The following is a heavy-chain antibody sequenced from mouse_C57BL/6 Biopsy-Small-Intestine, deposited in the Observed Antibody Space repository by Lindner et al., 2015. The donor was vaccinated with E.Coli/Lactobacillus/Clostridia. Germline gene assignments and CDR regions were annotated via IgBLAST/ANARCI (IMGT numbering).Heavy chain of an antibody. Sequence: VQLQESGPELVKPGASVKISCKASGYAFSSSWMNWVKQRPGKGLEWIGRIYPGDGDTEYNGKFKGKATLTADRSSSTAHMQLSSLTSEDSAVYFCARGDYGSSHWYFDVWGTGTMVTVSS. CDR3: ARGDYGSSHWYFDV. CDR1: GYAFSSSW. J-gene: IGHJ1*03. V-gene: IGHV1-82*01. D-gene: IGHD1-1*01. CDR2: IYPGDGDT.